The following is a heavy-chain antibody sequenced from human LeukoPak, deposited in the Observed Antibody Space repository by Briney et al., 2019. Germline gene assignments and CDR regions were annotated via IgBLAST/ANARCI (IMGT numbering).Heavy chain of an antibody. Sequence: GGSLRLSCAASGFTFSSYWMHWVRQAPGKGLVWVSRINSDGSSTSYADSVKGRFTISRDNAKNTLYLQMNSLRAEDTALYHCARDYDILTGPPDYWGQGTLVTVSS. D-gene: IGHD3-9*01. CDR3: ARDYDILTGPPDY. CDR1: GFTFSSYW. V-gene: IGHV3-74*01. CDR2: INSDGSST. J-gene: IGHJ4*02.